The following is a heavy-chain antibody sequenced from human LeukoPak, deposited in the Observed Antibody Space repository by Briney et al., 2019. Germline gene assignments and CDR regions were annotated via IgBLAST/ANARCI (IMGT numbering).Heavy chain of an antibody. Sequence: TGGSLRLSCTASGFTFGDYTMSWVRQAPGKGLEWVGFIRSKAYGATTEYAASVKGRFTISRDDSKSIAYLQMNSLKTEDTAMYYCATVAYCSGVSCYGAFDIWGQGTMVTVSS. CDR1: GFTFGDYT. CDR3: ATVAYCSGVSCYGAFDI. V-gene: IGHV3-49*04. D-gene: IGHD2-15*01. CDR2: IRSKAYGATT. J-gene: IGHJ3*02.